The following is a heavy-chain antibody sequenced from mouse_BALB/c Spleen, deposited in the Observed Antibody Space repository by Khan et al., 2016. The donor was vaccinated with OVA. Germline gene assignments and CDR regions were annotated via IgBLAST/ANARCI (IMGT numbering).Heavy chain of an antibody. J-gene: IGHJ3*01. D-gene: IGHD2-2*01. CDR2: ISSAGSYT. V-gene: IGHV5-6*01. Sequence: EVELVESGGDLVKPGGSLKLSCAASGFTFSNYDMSWVRQTPDKRLEWVATISSAGSYTYYPDSVKGRFTISRANAKNTLYLHMSSLKSEDTAMYYCARRGYDEAWFAYWGQGTLVTVSA. CDR1: GFTFSNYD. CDR3: ARRGYDEAWFAY.